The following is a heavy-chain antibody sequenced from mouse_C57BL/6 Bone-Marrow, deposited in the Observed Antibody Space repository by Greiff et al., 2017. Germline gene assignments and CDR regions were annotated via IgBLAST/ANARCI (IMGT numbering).Heavy chain of an antibody. V-gene: IGHV1-82*01. CDR1: GYAFSSSW. CDR3: ARARVYYYGSSYVHWYFDV. D-gene: IGHD1-1*01. J-gene: IGHJ1*03. CDR2: IYPGDGDT. Sequence: VQLQQSGPELVKPGASVKISCKASGYAFSSSWMNWVKQRPGKGLEWIGRIYPGDGDTNYNGKFKGKATLTADTSSSTAYMQLSSLTSEDSAVXFCARARVYYYGSSYVHWYFDVWGTGTTVTVSS.